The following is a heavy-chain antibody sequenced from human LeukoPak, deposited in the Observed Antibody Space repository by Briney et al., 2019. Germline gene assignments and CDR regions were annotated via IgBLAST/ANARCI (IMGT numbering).Heavy chain of an antibody. Sequence: PGGSLRLSCAASGFIFFSYVMKWVRQAPGKGLEWVSAISGSGGSTYYADSVKGRFTISRDNSKNTLYLQMNSLRVEDTAVYYCAKDNSTSYRTSDYWGQGTLVTVSS. CDR3: AKDNSTSYRTSDY. D-gene: IGHD6-13*01. V-gene: IGHV3-23*01. CDR1: GFIFFSYV. CDR2: ISGSGGST. J-gene: IGHJ4*02.